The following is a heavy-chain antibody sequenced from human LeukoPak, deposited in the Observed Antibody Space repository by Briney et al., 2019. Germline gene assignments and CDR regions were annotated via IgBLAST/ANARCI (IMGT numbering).Heavy chain of an antibody. Sequence: GSSVTVSCKASRATVSSYAISWVRRSPGHRPGWGGRSMPILGIAGCAQKYQGRVTITANKSTSTAYIELSSLRSEHTTVYYCARALSHRGGRQQLVRWFDPWGQGTLVTVSS. CDR3: ARALSHRGGRQQLVRWFDP. D-gene: IGHD6-13*01. J-gene: IGHJ5*02. CDR2: SMPILGIA. V-gene: IGHV1-69*04. CDR1: RATVSSYA.